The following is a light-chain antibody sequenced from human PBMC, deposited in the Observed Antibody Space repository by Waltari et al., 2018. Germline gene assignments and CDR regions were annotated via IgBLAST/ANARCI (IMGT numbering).Light chain of an antibody. CDR2: QNS. V-gene: IGLV3-1*01. CDR3: QAWDSSTAV. CDR1: KWRDKY. Sequence: SYELPLPLSVFCSPGQQASIHCSGDKWRDKYACWYQQKPGESPVLVIYQNSKRPSGIPEHVSGSKHGNTATLIISGTPAIDEADYYCQAWDSSTAVFGGGTKLTVL. J-gene: IGLJ2*01.